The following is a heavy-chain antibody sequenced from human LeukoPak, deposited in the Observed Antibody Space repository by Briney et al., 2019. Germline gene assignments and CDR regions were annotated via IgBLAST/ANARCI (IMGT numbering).Heavy chain of an antibody. J-gene: IGHJ3*02. D-gene: IGHD3-22*01. CDR2: IIPMLGTA. Sequence: ASVKVSCKASGGTFRTYAITWVRQAPGQGLEWMGRIIPMLGTANYAQMFQGRVTITTDESTSTAYMELGSLRSEDTAMYYCARQYYYDSSGYYVGGAFDIWGQGTMVTVSS. CDR3: ARQYYYDSSGYYVGGAFDI. CDR1: GGTFRTYA. V-gene: IGHV1-69*11.